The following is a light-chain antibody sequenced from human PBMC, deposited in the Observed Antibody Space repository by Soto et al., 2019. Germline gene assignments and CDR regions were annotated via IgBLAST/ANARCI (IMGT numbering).Light chain of an antibody. Sequence: EIVLTQSPATLSSFPGDRVTLSCRASQYINTRLAWYQHRPGQAPRLLIYQTALRAAGIPARFSASGSGTDFTLTISDVQPEDFALYYCHQRQSWPRTFGPGTNVDIK. CDR1: QYINTR. CDR3: HQRQSWPRT. CDR2: QTA. V-gene: IGKV3-11*01. J-gene: IGKJ3*01.